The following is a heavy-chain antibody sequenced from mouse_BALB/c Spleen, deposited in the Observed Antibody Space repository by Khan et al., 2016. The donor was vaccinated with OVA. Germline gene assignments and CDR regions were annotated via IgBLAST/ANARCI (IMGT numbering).Heavy chain of an antibody. Sequence: EVELVESGGDLVKPGGSLKLSCVASGFTFSTYGMSWVHQTPDKRLEWVATVSTGGGYTYYPDSVKGRFTISRDNAKNTLYLQMSGLKSEDTAMFYCTRLAYYYDSEGFAYWGQGTLVTVSA. CDR1: GFTFSTYG. CDR3: TRLAYYYDSEGFAY. D-gene: IGHD1-1*01. CDR2: VSTGGGYT. V-gene: IGHV5-6*01. J-gene: IGHJ3*01.